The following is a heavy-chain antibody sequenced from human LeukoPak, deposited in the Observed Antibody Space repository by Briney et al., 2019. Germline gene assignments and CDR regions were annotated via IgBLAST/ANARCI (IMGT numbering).Heavy chain of an antibody. V-gene: IGHV3-11*05. Sequence: GRSLRLSCAASGFTFSDYYMSWIRQAPGKGLEWVSNISRSSSYTNYADSVKGRFTISRDNAKNSLYLQMNSLRAEDTAVYYCAREADYDSSGYSVDYWGQGTLVTVSS. CDR2: ISRSSSYT. CDR3: AREADYDSSGYSVDY. D-gene: IGHD3-22*01. CDR1: GFTFSDYY. J-gene: IGHJ4*02.